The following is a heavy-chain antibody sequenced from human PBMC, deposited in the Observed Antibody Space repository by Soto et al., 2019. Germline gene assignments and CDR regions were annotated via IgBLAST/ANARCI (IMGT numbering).Heavy chain of an antibody. Sequence: SGGSLRLSCAASGFTFSSYSMNWVRQAPGKGLEWVSSISSSSSYIYYADSVKGRFTISRDNAKNSLYLQMNSLRAEDTAVYYCARGNVDIVAPITRLAYWGQGTLVTVSS. V-gene: IGHV3-21*01. CDR1: GFTFSSYS. CDR3: ARGNVDIVAPITRLAY. CDR2: ISSSSSYI. D-gene: IGHD5-12*01. J-gene: IGHJ4*02.